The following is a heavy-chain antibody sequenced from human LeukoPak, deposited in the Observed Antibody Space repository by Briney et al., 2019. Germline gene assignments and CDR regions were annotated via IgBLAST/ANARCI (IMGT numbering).Heavy chain of an antibody. V-gene: IGHV1-18*01. CDR2: ISAYNGNT. Sequence: ASVKVSCKASGYTFTSYAMNWVRQAPGQGLEWMGWISAYNGNTNYAQKLQGRVTMTTDTSTSTAYMELRSLRSDDTAVYYCARDLYGGYEAEPFDYWGQGTLVTVSS. CDR3: ARDLYGGYEAEPFDY. J-gene: IGHJ4*02. D-gene: IGHD5-12*01. CDR1: GYTFTSYA.